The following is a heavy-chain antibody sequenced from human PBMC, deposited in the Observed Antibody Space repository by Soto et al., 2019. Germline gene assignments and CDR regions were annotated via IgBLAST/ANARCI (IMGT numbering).Heavy chain of an antibody. CDR1: GFTFSSYA. CDR2: IGGRGGST. Sequence: EVQLLESGGGLVQPGGSLRLSCAASGFTFSSYAMSWVRQAPGKGLEWVSAIGGRGGSTYYADSVKGRFTISRDNSQNTLDLQMNCGRADDTAGYYCAKRSAWQWLVRGDYFDYWGQGTLVTVSS. J-gene: IGHJ4*02. D-gene: IGHD6-19*01. CDR3: AKRSAWQWLVRGDYFDY. V-gene: IGHV3-23*01.